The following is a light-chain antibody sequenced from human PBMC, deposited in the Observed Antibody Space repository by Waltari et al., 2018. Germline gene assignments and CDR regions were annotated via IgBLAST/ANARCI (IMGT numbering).Light chain of an antibody. CDR2: LNGDGSH. CDR1: SGHSHYA. Sequence: QLVLTQSPSASASLGASVKLTCTLSSGHSHYAIAWHQPQPKKGPRYLMKLNGDGSHTKGDGIPDRFSGSSSGAERFLTISSLQSEDEGDYYCQTWDTDIHVVFGGGTKLIVL. CDR3: QTWDTDIHVV. V-gene: IGLV4-69*01. J-gene: IGLJ2*01.